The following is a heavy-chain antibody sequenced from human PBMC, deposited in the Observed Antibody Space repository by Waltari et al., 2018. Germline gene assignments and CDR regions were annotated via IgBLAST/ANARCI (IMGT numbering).Heavy chain of an antibody. Sequence: QVQLQESGPGLVKPSETLSLTCTVSGYSISSGYYWGWIWQPPGNGLEWIGSIYHSGSTYYNPSLKSRVTISVDTSKNQFSLKLSSVTAADTAVYYCARGAPYDFWSGFLFDYWGQGTLVTVSS. D-gene: IGHD3-3*01. CDR2: IYHSGST. CDR1: GYSISSGYY. J-gene: IGHJ4*02. V-gene: IGHV4-38-2*02. CDR3: ARGAPYDFWSGFLFDY.